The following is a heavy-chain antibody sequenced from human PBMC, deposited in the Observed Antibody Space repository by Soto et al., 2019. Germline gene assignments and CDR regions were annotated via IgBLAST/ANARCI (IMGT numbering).Heavy chain of an antibody. CDR1: GYTFTSYA. CDR3: ARDFTGWPPEGVDY. J-gene: IGHJ4*02. CDR2: ISAYNGNT. Sequence: QVQLVQSGVEVKKPGTSVKVSCKASGYTFTSYAISWVRQAPGQGLEWMGWISAYNGNTNYAQNPRGRVTMTTDASTRTAYMELRSLRYDDTAMYYCARDFTGWPPEGVDYWGQGTQVTVSS. D-gene: IGHD1-26*01. V-gene: IGHV1-18*01.